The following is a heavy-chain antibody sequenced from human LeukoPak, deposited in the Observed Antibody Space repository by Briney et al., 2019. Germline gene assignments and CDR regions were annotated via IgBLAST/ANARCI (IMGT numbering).Heavy chain of an antibody. D-gene: IGHD3-3*01. V-gene: IGHV3-30-3*01. Sequence: GGSLRLSCVGSGFTFSSYIMYWVRQAPGKGLEWVAVISDDGSNKYYADSVKGRFTISRGNSKNTLYLQMNSLRGEDTAVYYCAKDPGKFWSGHDYWGQGALVTVSS. J-gene: IGHJ4*02. CDR1: GFTFSSYI. CDR2: ISDDGSNK. CDR3: AKDPGKFWSGHDY.